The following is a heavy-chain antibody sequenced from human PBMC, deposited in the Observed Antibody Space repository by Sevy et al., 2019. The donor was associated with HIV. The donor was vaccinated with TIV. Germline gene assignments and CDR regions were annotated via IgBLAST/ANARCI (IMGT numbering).Heavy chain of an antibody. CDR3: AKDAIGSSYYGMDV. J-gene: IGHJ6*02. V-gene: IGHV3-23*01. CDR1: GFTFSSYA. D-gene: IGHD6-13*01. CDR2: ISGSGGST. Sequence: GGSLRLSCAASGFTFSSYAMSWVRQAPGKGLEWVSAISGSGGSTYYADSVKGRLTISRDNSKNTLYLQMNSLRAEDTAVYYCAKDAIGSSYYGMDVWGQGTTVTVSS.